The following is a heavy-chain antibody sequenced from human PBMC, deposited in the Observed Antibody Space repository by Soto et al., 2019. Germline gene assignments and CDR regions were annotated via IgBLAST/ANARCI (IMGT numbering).Heavy chain of an antibody. Sequence: NPSETLSLTCAVSGGSISSGGYSWSWIRQPPGKGLEWIGYIYHSGSTYYNPSLKSRVTISVDRSKNQFSLKLSSVTAADTAVYYCARGGYGAPPRVGMDVWGQGTTVTVSS. D-gene: IGHD4-17*01. CDR2: IYHSGST. CDR1: GGSISSGGYS. V-gene: IGHV4-30-2*01. CDR3: ARGGYGAPPRVGMDV. J-gene: IGHJ6*02.